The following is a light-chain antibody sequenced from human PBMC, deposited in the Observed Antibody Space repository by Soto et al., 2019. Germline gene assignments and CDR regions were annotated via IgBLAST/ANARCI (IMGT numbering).Light chain of an antibody. Sequence: DIQLPQSPSSLSASVGDRVTITCRASHSISTYLNWYQQKPGKAPSLLIYTTSSLQSGVPSRFSGSGSGTDFTLTIGGLQPADFAIYYCQQSYSSPYTFGLGTKVQIK. CDR1: HSISTY. CDR3: QQSYSSPYT. V-gene: IGKV1-39*01. J-gene: IGKJ2*01. CDR2: TTS.